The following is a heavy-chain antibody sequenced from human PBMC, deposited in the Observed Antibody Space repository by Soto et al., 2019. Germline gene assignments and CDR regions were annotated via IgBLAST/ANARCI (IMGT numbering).Heavy chain of an antibody. Sequence: ALRLSCAASGFTFSSYGMHWVRQAPGKGLEWVAVISYDGSNKYYADSVKGRFTISRDNSKNTLYLQMNSLRAEDTAVYYCAKGGAWYDSSGYYYGFDYWGQGTLVTVSS. D-gene: IGHD3-22*01. CDR3: AKGGAWYDSSGYYYGFDY. CDR2: ISYDGSNK. V-gene: IGHV3-30*18. CDR1: GFTFSSYG. J-gene: IGHJ4*02.